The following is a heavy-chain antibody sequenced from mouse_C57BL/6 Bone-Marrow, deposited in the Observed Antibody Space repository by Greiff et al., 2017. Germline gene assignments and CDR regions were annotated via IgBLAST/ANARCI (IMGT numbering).Heavy chain of an antibody. CDR2: IDPENGDT. Sequence: EVQLQQSGAELVRSGASVKLSCTASGFNIKDYYMHWVKQRPEQGLEWIGWIDPENGDTEYAPKFQGKATMTADPSSNTAYLQLSSLTSEDTAVYYCNGNFAYWGQGTLVTVSA. J-gene: IGHJ3*01. D-gene: IGHD2-1*01. CDR1: GFNIKDYY. CDR3: NGNFAY. V-gene: IGHV14-4*02.